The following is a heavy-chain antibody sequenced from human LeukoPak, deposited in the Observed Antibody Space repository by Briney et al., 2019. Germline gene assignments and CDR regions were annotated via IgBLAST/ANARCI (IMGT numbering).Heavy chain of an antibody. CDR3: AKGLTFGFDY. CDR2: IRYDGSRK. V-gene: IGHV3-30*02. Sequence: GGSLRLSCAASGFTFSTSGMHWVRQAPGKGLEWVAFIRYDGSRKYFADSVKGRFTISRDNSKDTLYLQMNSLRAEDTAVYYCAKGLTFGFDYWGQGTLVTVSS. D-gene: IGHD3-16*01. CDR1: GFTFSTSG. J-gene: IGHJ4*02.